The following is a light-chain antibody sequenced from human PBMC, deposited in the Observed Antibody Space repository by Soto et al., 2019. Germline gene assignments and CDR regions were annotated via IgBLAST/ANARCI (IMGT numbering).Light chain of an antibody. CDR1: QSISSW. CDR3: QQYNSYPWT. CDR2: KAS. J-gene: IGKJ1*01. Sequence: DIQMTQSPSTLSASVGDRVTITCRASQSISSWLAWYQQKPGKAPKLLIYKASSLESGVPSRFSGSGSGTEFTLTISSLQPDDFATYDCQQYNSYPWTFAQGTKVEIK. V-gene: IGKV1-5*03.